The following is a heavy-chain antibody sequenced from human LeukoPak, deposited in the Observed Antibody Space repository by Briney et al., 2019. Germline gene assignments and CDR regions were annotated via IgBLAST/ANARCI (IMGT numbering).Heavy chain of an antibody. Sequence: PGGSLRLSCAASGFTFSSYSMNWVCQAPGKGLEWVSSISSSSSYIYYADSVKGRFTISRDNAKNSLYLQMNSLRAEDTAVYYCARDVDCSSTSCHHGVDWFDPWGQGTLVTVSS. CDR2: ISSSSSYI. CDR3: ARDVDCSSTSCHHGVDWFDP. CDR1: GFTFSSYS. V-gene: IGHV3-21*01. J-gene: IGHJ5*02. D-gene: IGHD2-2*01.